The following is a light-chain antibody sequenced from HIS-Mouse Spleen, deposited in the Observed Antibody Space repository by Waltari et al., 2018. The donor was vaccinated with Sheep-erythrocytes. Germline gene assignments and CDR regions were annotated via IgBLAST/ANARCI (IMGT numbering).Light chain of an antibody. CDR3: QQRSNWPPIT. V-gene: IGKV3-11*01. CDR1: QSVSSY. J-gene: IGKJ5*01. CDR2: DAS. Sequence: EIVLTQSPATLSLSPGERATLSCRASQSVSSYLAWYQQKPGQAPRLLIYDASNMATGIPARFSGSGSGTDFTLTISSLGPEDLAVYYCQQRSNWPPITFGQGTRLEIK.